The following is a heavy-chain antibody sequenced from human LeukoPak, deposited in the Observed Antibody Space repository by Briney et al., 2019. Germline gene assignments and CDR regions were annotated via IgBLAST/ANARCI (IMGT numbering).Heavy chain of an antibody. V-gene: IGHV4-4*09. CDR3: ARLEPRIAAAVDY. CDR1: GGSISSYY. Sequence: SETLSLTCTVSGGSISSYYWSWIRQPPGKGLEWIGYIYTSGGTNYNPSLKSRVTISVDTSKNQFSLKLSSVTAADTAVYYCARLEPRIAAAVDYWGQGTLVTASS. J-gene: IGHJ4*02. D-gene: IGHD6-13*01. CDR2: IYTSGGT.